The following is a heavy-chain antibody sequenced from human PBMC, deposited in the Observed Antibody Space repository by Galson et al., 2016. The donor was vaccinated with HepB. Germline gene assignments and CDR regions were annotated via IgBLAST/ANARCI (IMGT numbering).Heavy chain of an antibody. V-gene: IGHV1-69*13. CDR3: ARAWSSWYVNQHYYYGMDV. CDR1: GGTFSSYA. CDR2: IIPILGTA. J-gene: IGHJ6*02. Sequence: SVKVSCKASGGTFSSYAISWVRQAPGQGLEWMGGIIPILGTANYAQRFQGRVTITADESTSTAYMELSSLRSEDTAVYYCARAWSSWYVNQHYYYGMDVWGQGTTVTVSS. D-gene: IGHD6-13*01.